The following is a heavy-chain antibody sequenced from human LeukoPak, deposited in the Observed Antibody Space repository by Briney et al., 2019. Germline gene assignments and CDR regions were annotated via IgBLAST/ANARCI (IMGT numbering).Heavy chain of an antibody. J-gene: IGHJ4*02. D-gene: IGHD4-17*01. V-gene: IGHV3-21*01. CDR3: ARAVTTHFDY. CDR2: ISSSSSYI. CDR1: GFTFSSYS. Sequence: SGGSLRLSCAASGFTFSSYSMNWVRQAPGKGLEWVSSISSSSSYIYYADSVKGRFTISRDNAKNSLYLHMNSLRAEDTAVYYCARAVTTHFDYWGQGTLVTVSS.